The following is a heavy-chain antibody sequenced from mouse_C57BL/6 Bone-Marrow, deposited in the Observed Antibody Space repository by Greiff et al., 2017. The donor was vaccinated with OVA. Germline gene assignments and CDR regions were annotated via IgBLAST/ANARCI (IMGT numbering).Heavy chain of an antibody. J-gene: IGHJ2*01. CDR1: GYSITSGYY. CDR2: ISYDGSN. V-gene: IGHV3-6*01. D-gene: IGHD2-4*01. Sequence: EVKLVESGPGLVKPSQSLSLTCSVTGYSITSGYYWNWIRQFPGNKLEWMGYISYDGSNNYNPSLKNRISITRDTSKNQFFLKLNSVTTEDTATYYCARRDYDYDYFDYWGQGTTLTVSS. CDR3: ARRDYDYDYFDY.